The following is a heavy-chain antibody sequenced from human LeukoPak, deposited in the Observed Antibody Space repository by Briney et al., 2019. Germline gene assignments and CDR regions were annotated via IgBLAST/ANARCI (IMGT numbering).Heavy chain of an antibody. CDR2: ISYDGSNK. D-gene: IGHD6-13*01. CDR1: GFTFSSYG. J-gene: IGHJ5*02. V-gene: IGHV3-30*18. Sequence: PGRSLRLSCAASGFTFSSYGMHWVRQAPGKGLEWVAVISYDGSNKYYADSVKGRFTISRDNSKNTLYLQMNSLRAEDTSVYYCAKDAYQQQLVRGSNWFDPWGQGTLVTVSS. CDR3: AKDAYQQQLVRGSNWFDP.